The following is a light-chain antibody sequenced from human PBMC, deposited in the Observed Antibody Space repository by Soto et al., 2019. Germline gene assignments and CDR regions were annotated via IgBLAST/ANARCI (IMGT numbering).Light chain of an antibody. Sequence: QSVLTQPASVSGSPGQSVTISCAGTGSDVGGYRYASWYQQHPGKVPKLILFEVNKRPSGVSGRFSGSKSGNAASLTISGLQAEDEADYYCCSFTSTNTHVFGTGTKVTVL. J-gene: IGLJ1*01. CDR1: GSDVGGYRY. CDR2: EVN. V-gene: IGLV2-14*01. CDR3: CSFTSTNTHV.